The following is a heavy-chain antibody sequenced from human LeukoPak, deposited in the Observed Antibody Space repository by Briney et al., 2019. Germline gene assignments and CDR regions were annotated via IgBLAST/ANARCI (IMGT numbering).Heavy chain of an antibody. CDR3: ARHLAFDAFDI. CDR2: IYYSGNT. J-gene: IGHJ3*02. CDR1: GGSISSGRYY. Sequence: LETLSLTCTVSGGSISSGRYYWGWIRQPPGKGLEWIGSIYYSGNTYYNPSLKSRVTISVDTSKNRFSLKLSSVTAADTAVYYCARHLAFDAFDIWGQGTLVTVSS. V-gene: IGHV4-39*01.